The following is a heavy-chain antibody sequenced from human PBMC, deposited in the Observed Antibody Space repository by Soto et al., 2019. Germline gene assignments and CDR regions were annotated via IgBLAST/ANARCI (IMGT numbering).Heavy chain of an antibody. D-gene: IGHD3-3*01. V-gene: IGHV4-39*01. CDR2: IYYSGST. CDR3: ARHPFGDFWSGSQNWFDP. Sequence: ASETLSLTCTVSGGSISSSSYYWGWIRQPPGKGLEWIGSIYYSGSTYYNPSLKGRVTISVDTSKNQFSLKLSSVTAADTAVYYCARHPFGDFWSGSQNWFDPWGQGTLVTVS. CDR1: GGSISSSSYY. J-gene: IGHJ5*02.